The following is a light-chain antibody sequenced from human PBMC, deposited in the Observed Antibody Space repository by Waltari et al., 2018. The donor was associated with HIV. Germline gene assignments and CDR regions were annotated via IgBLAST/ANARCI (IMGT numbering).Light chain of an antibody. V-gene: IGKV3-20*01. CDR2: GTS. CDR1: QSLRPTY. J-gene: IGKJ2*01. Sequence: EIVLTQTPGTLSLSPGDSATLPCRASQSLRPTYLAWYQQKPGQAPRLLISGTSSRATGVPDRFSGIGSGTDFILTINRLDPEDFAVYYCQQYDNAPYTFGQGTRLEIK. CDR3: QQYDNAPYT.